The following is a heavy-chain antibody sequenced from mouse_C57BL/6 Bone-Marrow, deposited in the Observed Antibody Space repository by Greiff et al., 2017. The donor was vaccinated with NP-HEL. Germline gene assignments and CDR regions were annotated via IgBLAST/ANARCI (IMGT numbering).Heavy chain of an antibody. CDR2: IRLKSDNYAT. J-gene: IGHJ3*01. V-gene: IGHV6-3*01. D-gene: IGHD1-1*01. CDR3: TENASSYGFAY. CDR1: GFTFSNYW. Sequence: EVQLQQSGGGLVQPGGSMKLSCVASGFTFSNYWMNWVRQSPEKGLEWVAQIRLKSDNYATNYEESVKGRFTISRDDSKSSVYLQMNNLMAEDTGIYYCTENASSYGFAYWGQGTLVTVSA.